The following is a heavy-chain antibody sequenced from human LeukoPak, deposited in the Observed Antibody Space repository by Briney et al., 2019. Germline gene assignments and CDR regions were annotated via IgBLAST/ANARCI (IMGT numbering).Heavy chain of an antibody. D-gene: IGHD4-23*01. Sequence: GGSLRLSCAASGFTFSSYAMSWVRQAPGKGLEWVSAISGSGGSTYYADSVKGRFTISRDNSKNTLYLQMNSLRAEDTAVYYCAKDRQETTVVRARDAFDIWGQGTMVTVSS. CDR2: ISGSGGST. CDR1: GFTFSSYA. J-gene: IGHJ3*02. CDR3: AKDRQETTVVRARDAFDI. V-gene: IGHV3-23*01.